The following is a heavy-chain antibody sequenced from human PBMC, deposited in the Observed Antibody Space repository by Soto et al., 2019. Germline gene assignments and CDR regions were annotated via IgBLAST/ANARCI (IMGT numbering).Heavy chain of an antibody. D-gene: IGHD1-26*01. Sequence: ASVKVSCKASGYTFTGYYMHWVRQAPGQGLEWMGWINPNSGGTNYAQKFQGWVTMTRSTSISTAYMELSSLRSEDTAVYYCARQWELSGYYYGMDVWGQGTTVTVSS. CDR1: GYTFTGYY. J-gene: IGHJ6*02. CDR2: INPNSGGT. CDR3: ARQWELSGYYYGMDV. V-gene: IGHV1-2*04.